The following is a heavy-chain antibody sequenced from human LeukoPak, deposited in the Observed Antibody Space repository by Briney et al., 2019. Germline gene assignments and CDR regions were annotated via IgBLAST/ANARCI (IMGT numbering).Heavy chain of an antibody. V-gene: IGHV3-9*01. CDR2: ISWNSGSI. Sequence: GGSLRLSCAPSGFTFEDYAMHWVRKAPGRGLERVSGISWNSGSIGYADSVKGRFTISRDNAKNSLYLQMNSLRAEDTALYYCAKSSGSDYSGYYFDYWGQGTLVTVSS. D-gene: IGHD1-26*01. CDR3: AKSSGSDYSGYYFDY. CDR1: GFTFEDYA. J-gene: IGHJ4*02.